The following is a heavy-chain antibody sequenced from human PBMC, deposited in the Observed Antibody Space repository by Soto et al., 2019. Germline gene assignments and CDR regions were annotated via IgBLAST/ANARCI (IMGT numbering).Heavy chain of an antibody. Sequence: GGSLSLSCAASGFTFSSYGMHWVRQAPGKGLEWVAVISYDGSNKYYADSVKGRFTISRDNSKNTLYLQMNSLRAEDTAVYYCAKDEYSGSYYLTGQLDYWGQGTLVTVSS. D-gene: IGHD1-26*01. CDR2: ISYDGSNK. CDR1: GFTFSSYG. V-gene: IGHV3-30*18. CDR3: AKDEYSGSYYLTGQLDY. J-gene: IGHJ4*02.